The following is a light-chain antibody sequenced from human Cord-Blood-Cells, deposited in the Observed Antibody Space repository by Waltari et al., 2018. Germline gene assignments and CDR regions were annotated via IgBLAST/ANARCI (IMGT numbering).Light chain of an antibody. CDR1: SSDVGGYNY. Sequence: QSALTQPRSVSGSPGQSVTISCTGTSSDVGGYNYVSWYQQHPGKAPNLMIYDVSTRPSGVPDRFSGSKSGNTASLTISGLQAEDEADYYCCSYAGSYTYVFGTGTKVTVL. J-gene: IGLJ1*01. CDR3: CSYAGSYTYV. CDR2: DVS. V-gene: IGLV2-11*01.